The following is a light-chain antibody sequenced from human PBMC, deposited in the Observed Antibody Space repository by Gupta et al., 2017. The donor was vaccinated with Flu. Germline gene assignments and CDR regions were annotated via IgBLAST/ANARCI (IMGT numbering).Light chain of an antibody. V-gene: IGKV3-20*01. CDR3: QQYCSSSHT. CDR2: RAS. J-gene: IGKJ4*01. CDR1: QSVSNSY. Sequence: EIVLTQYPGTLSLSPGPRATLSFMASQSVSNSYLPWYPPNPGRAPRLLIYRASSRAPGLPDRFSGSGSGSDFTLTISRLEPEDFAVYYCQQYCSSSHTFGGGTKLEIK.